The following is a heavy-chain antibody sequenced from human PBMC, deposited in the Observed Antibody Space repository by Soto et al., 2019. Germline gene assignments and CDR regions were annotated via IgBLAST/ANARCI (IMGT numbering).Heavy chain of an antibody. CDR1: GFAVSSKY. V-gene: IGHV3-53*01. CDR3: VQTTGWPGFDF. Sequence: EVQLVESGGGLIQPGGSLRLSCAASGFAVSSKYMTWVRQAPGKGLEWVSVIYGGGTTYYADSVKGRFTISRDTSKNPLYLQMNSLGAEDTAVYYCVQTTGWPGFDFWGQGTLVTVSS. D-gene: IGHD6-19*01. CDR2: IYGGGTT. J-gene: IGHJ4*02.